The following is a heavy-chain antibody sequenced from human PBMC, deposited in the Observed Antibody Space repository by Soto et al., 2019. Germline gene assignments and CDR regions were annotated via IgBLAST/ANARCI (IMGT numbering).Heavy chain of an antibody. CDR1: GGSISSGGYY. J-gene: IGHJ4*02. D-gene: IGHD6-19*01. CDR2: IYYSGST. CDR3: ARMYSSGWYGDY. Sequence: PSETLSLTCTVSGGSISSGGYYWSWIRQHPGKGLEWIGYIYYSGSTYYNPSLKSRVTISVDTSKNQFSLKLSSVTAADTAVYYCARMYSSGWYGDYWGQGTLVTVS. V-gene: IGHV4-31*03.